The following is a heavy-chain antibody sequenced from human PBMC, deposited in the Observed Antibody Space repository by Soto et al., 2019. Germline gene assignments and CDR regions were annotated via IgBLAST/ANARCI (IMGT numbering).Heavy chain of an antibody. D-gene: IGHD5-12*01. Sequence: QVQLQESGPGLVKPSQTLSLTCTVSGGSISSGGYYWSWIRQHPGKGLEWSGYIYYSGSTYYNPSPKSRVTISVDTSKNQFALKLSSVTAAVTAVYYCARNLRSSNYFDYWGQGTLVTVSS. CDR1: GGSISSGGYY. CDR3: ARNLRSSNYFDY. V-gene: IGHV4-31*03. CDR2: IYYSGST. J-gene: IGHJ4*02.